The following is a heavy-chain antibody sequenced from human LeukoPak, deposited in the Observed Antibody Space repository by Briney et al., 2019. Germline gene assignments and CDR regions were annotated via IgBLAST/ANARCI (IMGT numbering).Heavy chain of an antibody. D-gene: IGHD3-9*01. CDR3: ARAKEYYDILTGYGYYYGMDV. Sequence: GGSLRLACAASGFTFSSYSMNWVCQAPGKGLEWVSSISSSSSYIYYADSVKGRFTISRDNAKNSLYLQMNSLRAEDTAVYYCARAKEYYDILTGYGYYYGMDVWGQGTTVTVSS. CDR1: GFTFSSYS. CDR2: ISSSSSYI. V-gene: IGHV3-21*01. J-gene: IGHJ6*02.